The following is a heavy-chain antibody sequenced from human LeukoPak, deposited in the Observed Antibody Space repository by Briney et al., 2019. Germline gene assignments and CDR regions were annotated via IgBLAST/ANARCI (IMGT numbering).Heavy chain of an antibody. CDR2: ISGSGGST. J-gene: IGHJ4*02. CDR3: AKDSSPLGATQPFDY. CDR1: GFTFSSYA. D-gene: IGHD1-26*01. Sequence: PGGSLRLSRAASGFTFSSYAMSWVRQAPGKGLEWVSAISGSGGSTYYADSVKGRFTISRDNSKNTLYLQLNSLRAEDTAVYYCAKDSSPLGATQPFDYWGQGTLVTVSS. V-gene: IGHV3-23*01.